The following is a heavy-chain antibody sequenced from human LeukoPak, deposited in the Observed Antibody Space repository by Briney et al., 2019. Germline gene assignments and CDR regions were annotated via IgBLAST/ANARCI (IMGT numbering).Heavy chain of an antibody. D-gene: IGHD2-2*01. V-gene: IGHV3-21*01. CDR2: INSSSSYI. CDR3: ASHARLPAGMHY. Sequence: KPGGSLRLSCAASGFTFEDYAMHWVRQAPGKGLEWVSSINSSSSYIYYPHSVKGRFTISRDNAKNSLYLQMNSLRAEDTAVYYCASHARLPAGMHYWGQGTLVTVSS. CDR1: GFTFEDYA. J-gene: IGHJ4*02.